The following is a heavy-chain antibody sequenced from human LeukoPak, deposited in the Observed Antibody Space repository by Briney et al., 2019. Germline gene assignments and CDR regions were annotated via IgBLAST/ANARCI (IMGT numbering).Heavy chain of an antibody. Sequence: SETLSLTCTVSGGSISSSSYYWGWIRQPPGKGLEWIGSIYYSGSTYYNPSLKSRVTISVDTSKNQFSLKLSSVTAADTAVYYCARTFNPGYSSGWYGWFDPWGQGTLVTVSS. CDR2: IYYSGST. J-gene: IGHJ5*02. V-gene: IGHV4-39*07. D-gene: IGHD6-19*01. CDR1: GGSISSSSYY. CDR3: ARTFNPGYSSGWYGWFDP.